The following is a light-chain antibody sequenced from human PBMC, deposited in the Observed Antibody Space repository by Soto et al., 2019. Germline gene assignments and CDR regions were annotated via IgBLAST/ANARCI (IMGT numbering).Light chain of an antibody. V-gene: IGKV1-9*01. J-gene: IGKJ1*01. CDR2: TAS. Sequence: IQLTQSPSSLSASVGDRVTITCRASQDIAIYLAWYQQKPGEAPKLLIYTASTLQSGVPSRFSGSGSGTEFTLTISSLQPDDFATYYCQHYKMYSPWTFGQGTKVDI. CDR1: QDIAIY. CDR3: QHYKMYSPWT.